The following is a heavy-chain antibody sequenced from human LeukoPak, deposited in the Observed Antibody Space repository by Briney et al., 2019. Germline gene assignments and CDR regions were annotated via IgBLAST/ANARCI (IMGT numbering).Heavy chain of an antibody. Sequence: GGSLRLSCAASGFTFTSYTMSWVRQAPGKGLEWVSAISGSGGDTYYADSVKGRFTISRDNSKNTLYLQMNSLRAEDTAVYYCARDVCGGDCDAFDIWGQGTMVTVSS. CDR3: ARDVCGGDCDAFDI. CDR2: ISGSGGDT. CDR1: GFTFTSYT. V-gene: IGHV3-23*01. D-gene: IGHD2-21*02. J-gene: IGHJ3*02.